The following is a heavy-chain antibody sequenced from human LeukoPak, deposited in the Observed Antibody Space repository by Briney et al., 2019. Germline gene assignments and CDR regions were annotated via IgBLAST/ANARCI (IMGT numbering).Heavy chain of an antibody. Sequence: GGSLRLSCAASGITFSRFWMSWVRQAPGKGLQWVANINQDGSEKHYVDSVKGRFTISRDNAENSLYLQMNSLRAEDTAVCYCASGGHLDYWGQGALVTVAS. CDR1: GITFSRFW. V-gene: IGHV3-7*03. D-gene: IGHD3-16*01. CDR3: ASGGHLDY. CDR2: INQDGSEK. J-gene: IGHJ4*02.